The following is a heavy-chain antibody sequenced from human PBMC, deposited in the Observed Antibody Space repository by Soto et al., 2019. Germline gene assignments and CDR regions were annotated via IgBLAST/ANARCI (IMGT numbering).Heavy chain of an antibody. CDR1: GYSIRNGYY. J-gene: IGHJ5*02. Sequence: PSETLSLTCAVSGYSIRNGYYWGWIRQPPVKGLGWIGTIYHSGSTYYNPSLKSRVTITVAASGNHFSLKLSSVTDADTAVYYCARVGPYCGGDCYYPPPWGQGTLVTVSS. V-gene: IGHV4-38-2*01. CDR3: ARVGPYCGGDCYYPPP. CDR2: IYHSGST. D-gene: IGHD2-21*02.